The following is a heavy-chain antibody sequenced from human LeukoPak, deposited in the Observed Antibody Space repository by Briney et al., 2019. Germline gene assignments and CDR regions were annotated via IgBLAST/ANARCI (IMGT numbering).Heavy chain of an antibody. CDR1: GFIFSTSG. J-gene: IGHJ4*02. D-gene: IGHD3-22*01. Sequence: PGGSLRLSCAASGFIFSTSGMTWVRKAPGKGLEWVSTISDNGGNTYYPDSVRGRFTISRDNSKNTLYLQMNSLRVEDTAVYYCAKGAYYDLWGQGTLVTVSS. CDR3: AKGAYYDL. CDR2: ISDNGGNT. V-gene: IGHV3-23*01.